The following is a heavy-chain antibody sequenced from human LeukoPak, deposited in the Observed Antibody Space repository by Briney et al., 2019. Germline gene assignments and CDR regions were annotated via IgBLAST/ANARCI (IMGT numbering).Heavy chain of an antibody. D-gene: IGHD2/OR15-2a*01. Sequence: GSLRLSCAASGFTFSSYWMSWVRQAPGKGLEWVANLKQDGSEKYYVDSVKGRFTISRDNAKNSLYLQMNSLRAEDTAVYYCARDGTTSDAFDIWGQGTMVTVSS. CDR2: LKQDGSEK. CDR1: GFTFSSYW. V-gene: IGHV3-7*01. CDR3: ARDGTTSDAFDI. J-gene: IGHJ3*02.